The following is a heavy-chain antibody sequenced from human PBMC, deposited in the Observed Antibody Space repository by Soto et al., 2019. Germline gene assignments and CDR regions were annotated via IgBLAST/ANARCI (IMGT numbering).Heavy chain of an antibody. CDR2: ISWEGGSI. V-gene: IGHV3-9*01. Sequence: EVQLVESGGDLVQPGRSLRLSCSASGFTFNNYAMHWVRQAPGKGLEWVSGISWEGGSIGYADSVKGRFTISRDNAKNSLYLEMNSLRSEDTALYYCAKDHDEDFGYDLGYFNYWGQGTLVTVSS. J-gene: IGHJ4*02. CDR3: AKDHDEDFGYDLGYFNY. D-gene: IGHD5-12*01. CDR1: GFTFNNYA.